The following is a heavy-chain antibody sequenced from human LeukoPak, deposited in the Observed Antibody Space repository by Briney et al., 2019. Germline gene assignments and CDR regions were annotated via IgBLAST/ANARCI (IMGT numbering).Heavy chain of an antibody. CDR3: ARNTDRDAYMAS. V-gene: IGHV3-7*01. CDR2: IKQDGTET. CDR1: GFTLSSYW. Sequence: GGSLRLSCEVTGFTLSSYWMSWVRQAPGKGLEWVANIKQDGTETHYGDSVKGRFIISRDNAKNSLYLQLNSLRGEDTAVYYCARNTDRDAYMASWGQGTLVTVSS. J-gene: IGHJ5*02. D-gene: IGHD5-24*01.